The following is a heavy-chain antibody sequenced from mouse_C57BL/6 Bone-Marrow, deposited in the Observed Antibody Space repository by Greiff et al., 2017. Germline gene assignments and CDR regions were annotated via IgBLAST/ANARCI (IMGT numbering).Heavy chain of an antibody. CDR2: IDPSDSYT. CDR3: ARRKIYYDYDWAMDY. D-gene: IGHD2-4*01. J-gene: IGHJ4*01. CDR1: GYTFTSYW. Sequence: QVQLQQPGAELVKPGASVKLSCKASGYTFTSYWMQWVKQRPGQGLEWLGEIDPSDSYTNYNQKFKGKATLTVDTSSSTAYMQLSSLTSEDSAVYYCARRKIYYDYDWAMDYWGQGTSVTVSS. V-gene: IGHV1-50*01.